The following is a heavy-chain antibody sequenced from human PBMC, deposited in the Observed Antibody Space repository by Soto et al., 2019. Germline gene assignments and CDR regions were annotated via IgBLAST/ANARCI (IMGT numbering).Heavy chain of an antibody. CDR2: ISGSADST. CDR3: AKRVGATFEY. Sequence: EVQLLESGGGLVQPGGSLRLSCAASGFTFSTYGMSWVRQAPGKGLEWVSTISGSADSTYYADSVKGRFTISRDNSKNTLDMQMNSLGAEDTALYYCAKRVGATFEYWVQGTLVTVSS. J-gene: IGHJ4*02. D-gene: IGHD1-26*01. V-gene: IGHV3-23*01. CDR1: GFTFSTYG.